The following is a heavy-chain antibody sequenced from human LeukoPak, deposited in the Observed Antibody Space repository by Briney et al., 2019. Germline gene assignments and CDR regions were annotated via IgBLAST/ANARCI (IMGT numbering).Heavy chain of an antibody. D-gene: IGHD6-19*01. J-gene: IGHJ4*02. CDR2: IYYSGST. Sequence: PSETLSLTCTVSGGSISSYYWSWIRQPPGKGLEWIGYIYYSGSTNYNPSLKSRVTISVDTSKNQFSLKLSSVTAADTAVYYCARMDGRWQWLVEPLGYWGQGTLVTVSS. V-gene: IGHV4-59*12. CDR1: GGSISSYY. CDR3: ARMDGRWQWLVEPLGY.